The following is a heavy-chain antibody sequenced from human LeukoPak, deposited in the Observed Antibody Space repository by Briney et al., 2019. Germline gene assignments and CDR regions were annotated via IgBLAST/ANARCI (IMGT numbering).Heavy chain of an antibody. J-gene: IGHJ5*02. V-gene: IGHV1-46*01. CDR2: INPSGGST. D-gene: IGHD2-2*01. CDR3: ARDPADIVVVPAAPEHWFGR. CDR1: GYTFTSYY. Sequence: ASVKVSCKASGYTFTSYYMHWVRHAPGQGLERMGIINPSGGSTSYAKNFQSRVTMTSDTSTSTVYTELTSLRSEDTAVYYCARDPADIVVVPAAPEHWFGRWGQGTLVTVSS.